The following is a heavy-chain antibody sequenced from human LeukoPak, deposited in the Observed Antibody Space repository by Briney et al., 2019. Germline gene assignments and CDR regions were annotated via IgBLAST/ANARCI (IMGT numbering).Heavy chain of an antibody. V-gene: IGHV4-38-2*02. J-gene: IGHJ4*02. D-gene: IGHD6-19*01. CDR3: ARDSSGWGYY. CDR1: GYSMSSGYY. CDR2: MYHTGST. Sequence: SETLSLTCTVSGYSMSSGYYWGWIRQPPERGLEWIGSMYHTGSTYYNPSLKSRVTISVDTSKNQFSLKVSSVTAADTAVYYCARDSSGWGYYWGQGTLVTVSS.